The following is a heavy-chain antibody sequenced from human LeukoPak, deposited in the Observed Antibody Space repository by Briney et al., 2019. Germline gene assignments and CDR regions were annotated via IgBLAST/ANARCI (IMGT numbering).Heavy chain of an antibody. CDR1: GGSISSSSYY. V-gene: IGHV4-39*07. CDR2: DSYNGGT. D-gene: IGHD1-1*01. J-gene: IGHJ3*02. CDR3: ATPGLGYSDAFDI. Sequence: SETLSLTCTVSGGSISSSSYYWAWIRQPPGKGLEWIGSDSYNGGTSYTPSLKSRVTMAVDTSKNQFSLRLSSVTAADTAVYYCATPGLGYSDAFDIWGQGTMVTVSS.